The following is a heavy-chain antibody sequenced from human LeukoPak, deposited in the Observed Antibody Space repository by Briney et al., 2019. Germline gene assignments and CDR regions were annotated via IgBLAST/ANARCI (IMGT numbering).Heavy chain of an antibody. CDR3: ARYGGAVAWYFDY. CDR1: GFTFSSFW. J-gene: IGHJ4*02. CDR2: INSDGSST. D-gene: IGHD6-19*01. Sequence: GGSLRLSCVASGFTFSSFWTHWVRQAPGKGLVWVSRINSDGSSTSYADSVKGRFTISRDNAKNTLYLQMNSLRAEDTAVYYCARYGGAVAWYFDYWGQGTLVTVSS. V-gene: IGHV3-74*01.